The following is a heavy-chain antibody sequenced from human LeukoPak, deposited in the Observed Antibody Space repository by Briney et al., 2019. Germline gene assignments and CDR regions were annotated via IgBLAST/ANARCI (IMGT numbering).Heavy chain of an antibody. CDR3: ARGGQDYYDILSPFDP. J-gene: IGHJ5*02. D-gene: IGHD3-9*01. CDR1: GYTFTSYG. CDR2: ISAYNGNT. V-gene: IGHV1-18*01. Sequence: ASVKVSFKASGYTFTSYGISWVRQAPGQGLEWMGWISAYNGNTNYAQKLQGRVTMTTDTSTSTAYMELRSLRSDDTAVYYCARGGQDYYDILSPFDPWGQGTLVTVSS.